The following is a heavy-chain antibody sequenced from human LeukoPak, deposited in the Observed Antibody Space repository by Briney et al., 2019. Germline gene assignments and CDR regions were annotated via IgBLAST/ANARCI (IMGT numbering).Heavy chain of an antibody. J-gene: IGHJ3*02. CDR2: ISTSSSYI. CDR3: ARVGATVTGSDPFDI. CDR1: GFTFNRYS. D-gene: IGHD4-17*01. Sequence: GGPLRLSCVASGFTFNRYSMNWVRQAPGKGLEWVSSISTSSSYIHYADSLKGRFTISRDNARNSLYLDMDSLRVEDTAVYYCARVGATVTGSDPFDIWGQGTIVTVSS. V-gene: IGHV3-21*01.